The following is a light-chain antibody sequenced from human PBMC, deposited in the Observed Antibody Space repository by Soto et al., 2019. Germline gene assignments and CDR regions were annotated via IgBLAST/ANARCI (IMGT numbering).Light chain of an antibody. V-gene: IGKV3-15*01. CDR2: RAS. CDR1: QSLNGN. CDR3: QQYNYWPS. J-gene: IGKJ1*01. Sequence: EILMTQSPATLSVSPGERATLSCRASQSLNGNLAWYQQKPGQAPRLLISRASTRATDIPARFTGSGSGTEFNLTIDSLQSEDFAVYYCQQYNYWPSFGQGTKVEIK.